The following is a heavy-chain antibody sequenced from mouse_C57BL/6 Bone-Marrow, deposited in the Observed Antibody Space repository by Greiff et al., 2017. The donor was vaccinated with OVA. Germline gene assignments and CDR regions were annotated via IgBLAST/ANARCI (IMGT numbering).Heavy chain of an antibody. CDR1: GFNIKDDY. D-gene: IGHD4-1*01. J-gene: IGHJ4*01. CDR2: IDPENGDT. V-gene: IGHV14-4*01. Sequence: VQLQQSGAELVRPGASVKLSCTASGFNIKDDYMHWVKQRPEQGLEWIGWIDPENGDTEYASKFQGKATITADTSSNPAYLQLSSLTSEDTAVYDCTTRGPNGYAMDYWGQGTSVTVSS. CDR3: TTRGPNGYAMDY.